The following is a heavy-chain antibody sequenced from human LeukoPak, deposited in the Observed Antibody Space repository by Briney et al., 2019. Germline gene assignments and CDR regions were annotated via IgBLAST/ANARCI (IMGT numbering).Heavy chain of an antibody. D-gene: IGHD3-22*01. V-gene: IGHV3-48*03. CDR2: ISTSGSTI. Sequence: GGSLRLSCAASGFTFSTYEMNWVRQAPGKGLEWVSYISTSGSTIYYADSVKGRFTISRDNAENSLYLQMNSLRAEDTAVYYCARDSPMIGSYYYYMDVWGEGTTVTVSS. CDR3: ARDSPMIGSYYYYMDV. J-gene: IGHJ6*03. CDR1: GFTFSTYE.